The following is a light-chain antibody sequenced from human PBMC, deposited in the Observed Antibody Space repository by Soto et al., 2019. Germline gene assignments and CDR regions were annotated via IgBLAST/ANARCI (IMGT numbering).Light chain of an antibody. V-gene: IGLV2-14*01. CDR1: SSDIGGYNS. Sequence: QSVLTQPASVSESPGQSITISCTGTSSDIGGYNSVSWYQQHPGRAPRLIIYEVTNRPSGVSNRFSASKSGNTASLTISGLQAGDEADYYCTSYTPDVTLGSVFGTGTKLNVL. CDR3: TSYTPDVTLGSV. CDR2: EVT. J-gene: IGLJ1*01.